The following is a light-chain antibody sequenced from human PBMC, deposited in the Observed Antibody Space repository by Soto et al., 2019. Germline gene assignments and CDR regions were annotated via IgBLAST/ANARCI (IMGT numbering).Light chain of an antibody. CDR1: SSNIGSNT. V-gene: IGLV1-44*01. J-gene: IGLJ3*02. CDR3: AAWDDSLNAWV. Sequence: QSVLTQPPSASGTPGQRVTISCSGSSSNIGSNTVNWYQQLPGTAPKRLIYSNNQRPSGFPDRFSGSKFGTSASLAISGLLSEDEADDYCAAWDDSLNAWVFGGGTKLTVL. CDR2: SNN.